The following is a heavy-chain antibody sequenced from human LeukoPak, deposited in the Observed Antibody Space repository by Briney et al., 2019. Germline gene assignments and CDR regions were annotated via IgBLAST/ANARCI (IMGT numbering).Heavy chain of an antibody. CDR3: ARDLPYRYDSSGYSRGDFDY. V-gene: IGHV3-48*02. CDR2: ISSSCSNI. CDR1: GFPFSSYH. J-gene: IGHJ4*02. Sequence: GGPLTLFCALSGFPFSSYHMNWPRDAPGKAVVWVSYISSSCSNIYYADTVKGRFTISRDNAKNSLYLQMNSLRDEDTAVYYCARDLPYRYDSSGYSRGDFDYWGQGTLVTVSS. D-gene: IGHD3-22*01.